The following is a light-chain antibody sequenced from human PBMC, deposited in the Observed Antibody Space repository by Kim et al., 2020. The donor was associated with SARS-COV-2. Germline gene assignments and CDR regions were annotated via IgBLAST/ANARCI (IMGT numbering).Light chain of an antibody. CDR2: QDS. CDR3: QAWDTSLVV. J-gene: IGLJ2*01. CDR1: KLGDKY. V-gene: IGLV3-1*01. Sequence: SYELTQPPSVSVSPGQTASITCSGDKLGDKYACWYQQKPGQSPVLVIYQDSKRPSGIPERFSGSNSGNTATLTISGTQAMDEADYCCQAWDTSLVVFGGGTQLTVL.